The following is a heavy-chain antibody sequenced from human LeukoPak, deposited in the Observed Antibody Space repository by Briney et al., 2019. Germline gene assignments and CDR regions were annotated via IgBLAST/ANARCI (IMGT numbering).Heavy chain of an antibody. Sequence: PGGSLRLSCAASGFTFSSYSMNWVRQAPGKGLEWVSYISSSSSTIYYADSVKGRFTISRDNAKNSLYLQMNGLRAEDTAVYYCARGASGSHLWGQGTLVTVSS. D-gene: IGHD5-12*01. CDR1: GFTFSSYS. J-gene: IGHJ4*02. CDR2: ISSSSSTI. CDR3: ARGASGSHL. V-gene: IGHV3-48*04.